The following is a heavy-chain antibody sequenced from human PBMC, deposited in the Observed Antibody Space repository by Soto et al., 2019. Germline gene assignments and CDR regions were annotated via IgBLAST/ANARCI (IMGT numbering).Heavy chain of an antibody. CDR2: IYYSGST. D-gene: IGHD2-2*01. CDR3: ARDVDCSSTSCDYYYYGMDV. Sequence: QVQLQESGPGLVKPSQTLSLTCTVSGGSISSGGYYWSWIRQHPGKGLEWIGYIYYSGSTYYNPSLKSRVTISVDTSKNQFSLKLSSVTAADTTVYYCARDVDCSSTSCDYYYYGMDVWGQGTTVTVSS. V-gene: IGHV4-31*03. J-gene: IGHJ6*02. CDR1: GGSISSGGYY.